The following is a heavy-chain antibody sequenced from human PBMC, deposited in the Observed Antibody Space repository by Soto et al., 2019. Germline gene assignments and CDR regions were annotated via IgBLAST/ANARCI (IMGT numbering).Heavy chain of an antibody. Sequence: LRLSCAASGFTFSSYAMHWVRQAPGKGLEWVAAISNDGSNKYTDSVKGRFTISRDNSKNTLYLQMNSLRAEDTAVYYCTRGATYYDFWSGLNWFDPWGQGTLVTV. J-gene: IGHJ5*02. CDR2: ISNDGSNK. D-gene: IGHD3-3*01. CDR3: TRGATYYDFWSGLNWFDP. V-gene: IGHV3-30-3*01. CDR1: GFTFSSYA.